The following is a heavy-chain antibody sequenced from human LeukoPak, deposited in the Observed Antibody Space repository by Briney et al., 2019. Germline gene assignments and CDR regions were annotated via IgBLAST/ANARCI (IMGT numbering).Heavy chain of an antibody. D-gene: IGHD3-10*01. J-gene: IGHJ4*02. V-gene: IGHV3-7*01. CDR2: IRQDGSEI. Sequence: GGSLRLSCAASGFTLSDVWMSWVRQAPGKGLAWVASIRQDGSEIHYVDSVKGRFTISRDNAKNSLYPQMNSLRAEDTAVYYCARGSRLHFYGRTQEHFDTWGLGILVTVSS. CDR1: GFTLSDVW. CDR3: ARGSRLHFYGRTQEHFDT.